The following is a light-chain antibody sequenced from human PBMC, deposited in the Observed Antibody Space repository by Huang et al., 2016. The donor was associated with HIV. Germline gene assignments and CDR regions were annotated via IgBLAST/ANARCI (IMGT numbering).Light chain of an antibody. CDR1: QSVLYSSNNKNY. J-gene: IGKJ4*01. CDR2: WAS. CDR3: QQYYSTPLT. V-gene: IGKV4-1*01. Sequence: DIVMTQSPDSLAVSLGERATINCKSGQSVLYSSNNKNYLAWYQQKPGHPPKLLIYWASTRESGVPDRFSGSGSGTDFTLTISSLQAEDVAVYYCQQYYSTPLTFGGGTKVEIK.